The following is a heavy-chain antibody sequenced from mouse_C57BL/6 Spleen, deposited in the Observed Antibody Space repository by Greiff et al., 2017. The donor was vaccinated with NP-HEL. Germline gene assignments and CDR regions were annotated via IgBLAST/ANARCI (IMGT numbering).Heavy chain of an antibody. V-gene: IGHV1-64*01. D-gene: IGHD2-4*01. J-gene: IGHJ3*01. CDR2: IHPNSGST. Sequence: QVQLQQPGAELVKPGASVKLSCKASGYTFTSYWMHWVKQRPGQGLEWIGMIHPNSGSTNYNEKFKSKATLTVDKSSSTAYVQLSSLTSEDSAVYYWERSGDYDRFAYWGQGTLVTVSA. CDR3: ERSGDYDRFAY. CDR1: GYTFTSYW.